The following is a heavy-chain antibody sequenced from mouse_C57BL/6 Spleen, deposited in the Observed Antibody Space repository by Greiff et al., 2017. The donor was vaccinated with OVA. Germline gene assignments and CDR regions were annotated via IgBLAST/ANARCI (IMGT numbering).Heavy chain of an antibody. CDR2: LYPRDGST. Sequence: VQLQQSGPELVKPGASVKLSCKASGYTFTSYDLNWVKQRPGQGLEWIGWLYPRDGSTKYNEKFKGKATLTVDTSSSTAYMELHSLTSEDSAVYFCARAPYYYGSSSWYFDVWGTGTTVTVSS. CDR1: GYTFTSYD. CDR3: ARAPYYYGSSSWYFDV. V-gene: IGHV1-85*01. D-gene: IGHD1-1*01. J-gene: IGHJ1*03.